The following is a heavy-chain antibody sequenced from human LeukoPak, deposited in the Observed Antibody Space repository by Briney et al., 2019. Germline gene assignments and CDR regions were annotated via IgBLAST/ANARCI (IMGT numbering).Heavy chain of an antibody. D-gene: IGHD3-3*01. V-gene: IGHV1-69*04. CDR3: ATYDFWSKNWFDP. J-gene: IGHJ5*02. CDR1: GYTFTSYD. Sequence: SVKVSCKASGYTFTSYDINWVRQATGQGLEWMGRIIPILGIANYAQKFQGRVTITADKSTSTAYMELSSLRSEDTAVYYCATYDFWSKNWFDPWGQGTLVTVSS. CDR2: IIPILGIA.